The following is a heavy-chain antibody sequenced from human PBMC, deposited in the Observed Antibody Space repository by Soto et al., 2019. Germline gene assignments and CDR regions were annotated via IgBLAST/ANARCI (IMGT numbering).Heavy chain of an antibody. Sequence: PGGSLRLSCAASGFTVSSNYMSWVRQAPGKGLEWVSVIYSGGSTYYADSVKGRFTISRDNSKNTLYLQMNSLSAEDTAVYYCARGVSGSYDPNNYYYGMDVWGQGTTVT. CDR3: ARGVSGSYDPNNYYYGMDV. J-gene: IGHJ6*02. D-gene: IGHD3-10*01. CDR1: GFTVSSNY. CDR2: IYSGGST. V-gene: IGHV3-66*01.